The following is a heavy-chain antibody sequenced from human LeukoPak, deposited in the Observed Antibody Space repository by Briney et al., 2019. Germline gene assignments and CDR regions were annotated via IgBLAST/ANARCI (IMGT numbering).Heavy chain of an antibody. V-gene: IGHV3-48*03. CDR2: ISSSGNTI. J-gene: IGHJ4*02. CDR1: EFTFTSYE. Sequence: PGGSLRLSCAASEFTFTSYELNWVRQAPGKGLEWVSYISSSGNTISYADSVKGRFTISRDNAKNSLYLQVISLRAEDTAVYYCASTSEAGTVDSWGQGTLVTVSS. D-gene: IGHD6-13*01. CDR3: ASTSEAGTVDS.